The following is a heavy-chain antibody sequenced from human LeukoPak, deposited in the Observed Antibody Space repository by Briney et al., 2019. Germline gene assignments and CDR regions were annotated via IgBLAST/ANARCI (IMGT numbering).Heavy chain of an antibody. CDR2: VYSGGST. CDR3: ARGGGDRNPFDY. D-gene: IGHD4-17*01. Sequence: PGGSLRLSCAVSGXTVSSNYMSWVRQAPGKGLEWVSIVYSGGSTYYTDSVKGRFIISRDNSKDTLYLQMNRLRAEDTAVYYCARGGGDRNPFDYWGQGTLVTVSS. CDR1: GXTVSSNY. J-gene: IGHJ4*01. V-gene: IGHV3-66*01.